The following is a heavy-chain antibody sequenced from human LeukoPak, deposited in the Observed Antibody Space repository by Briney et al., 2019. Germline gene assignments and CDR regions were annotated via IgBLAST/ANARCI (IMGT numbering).Heavy chain of an antibody. V-gene: IGHV3-30*18. Sequence: GGSLRLSCAASGFTFSSYAMSWVRQAPGKGLEWVAVISYDGSNKYYADSVKGRFTISRDNSKNTLYLQMNSLRAEDTAVYYCAKDRTGSYGMDVWGQGTTVTVSS. CDR3: AKDRTGSYGMDV. CDR1: GFTFSSYA. J-gene: IGHJ6*02. CDR2: ISYDGSNK.